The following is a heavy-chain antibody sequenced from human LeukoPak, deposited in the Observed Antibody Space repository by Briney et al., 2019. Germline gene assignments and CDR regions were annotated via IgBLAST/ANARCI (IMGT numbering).Heavy chain of an antibody. CDR2: IIPIFGTA. CDR1: GGTFSSYA. D-gene: IGHD5-24*01. V-gene: IGHV1-69*13. J-gene: IGHJ4*02. Sequence: SVKVSCKASGGTFSSYAISWVRQAPGQGLEWMGGIIPIFGTANHAQKFQGRVTITADESTSTAYMELSSLRSEDTAVYYCASQRSKFRPDGYNLFDYWGQGTLVTVSS. CDR3: ASQRSKFRPDGYNLFDY.